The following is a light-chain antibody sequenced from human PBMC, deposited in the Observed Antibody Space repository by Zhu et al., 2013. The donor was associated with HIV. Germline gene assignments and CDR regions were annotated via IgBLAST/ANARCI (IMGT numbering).Light chain of an antibody. CDR1: SSNIGSNT. Sequence: QFVLTQPPSASGTPGQRVTISCSGTSSNIGSNTVNWYQQLPGTAPKLLIYNNNKRPSGVPDRFSGSKSGTSASLAISGLQSEDEADYYCAAWDDSLNVHVVFGGGTKLTVL. V-gene: IGLV1-44*01. CDR3: AAWDDSLNVHVV. CDR2: NNN. J-gene: IGLJ2*01.